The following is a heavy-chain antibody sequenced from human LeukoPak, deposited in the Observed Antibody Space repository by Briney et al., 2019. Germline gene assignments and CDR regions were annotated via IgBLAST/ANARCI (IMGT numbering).Heavy chain of an antibody. Sequence: PGDSLRLSCAASGFTFNNYAMNWVRQAPGKGLEWVSTISATGGRTYYADSVKGRFTISRDNSKNTLFLQMDRLRADDTAIYYCASLAAATTRGFDYWGQGTLVTVSS. CDR1: GFTFNNYA. CDR2: ISATGGRT. D-gene: IGHD6-25*01. J-gene: IGHJ4*02. CDR3: ASLAAATTRGFDY. V-gene: IGHV3-23*01.